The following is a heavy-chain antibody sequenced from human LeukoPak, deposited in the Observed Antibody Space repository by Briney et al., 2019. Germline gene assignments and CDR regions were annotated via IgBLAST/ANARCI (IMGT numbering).Heavy chain of an antibody. D-gene: IGHD1-1*01. Sequence: GGSLRLSCAVSGFTFSNYWMYWVRQAPGKRLVWVARINSDGSSTIYADSVEGRFTISRDNTKSMLHLQMHSLRVDDSAVYFCTRTTTTADWYFDLWGRGTLVTVSS. CDR3: TRTTTTADWYFDL. V-gene: IGHV3-74*01. CDR2: INSDGSST. J-gene: IGHJ2*01. CDR1: GFTFSNYW.